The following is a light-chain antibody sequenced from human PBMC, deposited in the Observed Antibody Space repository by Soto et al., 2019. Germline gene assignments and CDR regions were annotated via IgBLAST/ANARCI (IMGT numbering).Light chain of an antibody. CDR3: APWGDSLNGGV. V-gene: IGLV1-44*01. Sequence: QSVLTQPPSASGTPGQSVTISCSGSSSNIGSNTVNWYQQLPGTAPKLLIYSDNQRPSVVPERFSGSKSGTSASLAISGLQSDYYADYYCAPWGDSLNGGVFGGGTKLKVL. J-gene: IGLJ3*02. CDR1: SSNIGSNT. CDR2: SDN.